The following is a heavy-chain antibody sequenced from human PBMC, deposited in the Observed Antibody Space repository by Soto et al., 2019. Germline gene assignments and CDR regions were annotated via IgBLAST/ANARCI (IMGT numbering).Heavy chain of an antibody. CDR2: IYWDDDR. CDR3: AQQMQTGYRLFDN. CDR1: GFSVSANGVA. J-gene: IGHJ4*02. Sequence: QITLKESGPTVVRPTQTLTLTCAVSGFSVSANGVAVGWIRQSPGQALEWVALIYWDDDRRYRPSLAARLTIEKDTSKNPVVLTMTNMHPVEPGTYFCAQQMQTGYRLFDNWGRGTLVTVSS. V-gene: IGHV2-5*02. D-gene: IGHD5-12*01.